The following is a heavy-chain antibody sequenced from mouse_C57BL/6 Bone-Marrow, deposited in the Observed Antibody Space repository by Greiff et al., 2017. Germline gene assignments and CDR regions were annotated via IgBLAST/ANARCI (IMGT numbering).Heavy chain of an antibody. D-gene: IGHD2-4*01. CDR1: GFTFSSYA. V-gene: IGHV5-4*01. CDR3: ARDRLRRRHYYAMDY. J-gene: IGHJ4*01. Sequence: EVKLVESGGGLVKPGGSLKLSCAASGFTFSSYAMSWVRQTPEKRLEWVATISDGGSYTYYPDNVKGRFTISRDNAKNNLYLQMSHLKSDDTAMYYCARDRLRRRHYYAMDYWGQGTSVTVSS. CDR2: ISDGGSYT.